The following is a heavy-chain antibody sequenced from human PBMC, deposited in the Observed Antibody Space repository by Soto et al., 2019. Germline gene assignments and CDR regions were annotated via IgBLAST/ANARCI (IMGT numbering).Heavy chain of an antibody. Sequence: GESRKISCKGSGYSFTSYWISWVRQMPGKGLEWMGRIDPSDSYTNYSPSFQGHVTISADKSISTAYLQWSSLKASDTAMYYCARSPLAVAGNYYYYGMDVWGQGTTVTVSS. CDR3: ARSPLAVAGNYYYYGMDV. CDR1: GYSFTSYW. J-gene: IGHJ6*02. D-gene: IGHD6-19*01. CDR2: IDPSDSYT. V-gene: IGHV5-10-1*01.